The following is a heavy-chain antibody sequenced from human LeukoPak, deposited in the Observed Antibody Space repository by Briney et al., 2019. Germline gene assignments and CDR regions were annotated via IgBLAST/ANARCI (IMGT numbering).Heavy chain of an antibody. D-gene: IGHD3-22*01. J-gene: IGHJ4*02. V-gene: IGHV3-21*04. CDR2: ISSSSSYI. CDR1: GFTFSSYS. Sequence: PGGSLRLSCAASGFTFSSYSMNWVRQAPGKGLEWVSSISSSSSYIYYADSVKGRFTISRDNSKNTLYLQMNSLRAEDTAVYYCAKRSELITMIVVVITGYDYWGQGTLVTVSS. CDR3: AKRSELITMIVVVITGYDY.